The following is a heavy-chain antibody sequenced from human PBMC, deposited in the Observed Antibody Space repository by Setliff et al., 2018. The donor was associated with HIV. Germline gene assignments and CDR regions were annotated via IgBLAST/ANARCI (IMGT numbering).Heavy chain of an antibody. D-gene: IGHD6-19*01. J-gene: IGHJ6*03. CDR1: GFTFGDYA. CDR3: ARDGSGRGSGWYNYYYYMDV. Sequence: LRLSCTASGFTFGDYAMSWVRQAPGKGLEWVSYISSSGSTIYYADSVKGRFTISRDNAKNSLYLQMNSLRAEDTAVYYCARDGSGRGSGWYNYYYYMDVWGKGTTVTVSS. CDR2: ISSSGSTI. V-gene: IGHV3-48*03.